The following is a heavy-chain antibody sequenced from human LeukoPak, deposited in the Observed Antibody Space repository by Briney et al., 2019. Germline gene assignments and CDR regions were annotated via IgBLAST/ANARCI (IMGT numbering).Heavy chain of an antibody. J-gene: IGHJ3*01. Sequence: GESLKISCKASGYSFTSYWIGWVRQMPGKGLEWMGIIYPGDSDTRYSPSFQGQVTISADKSITTASLQWSSLKASDTAMYYCARHPRSYYHTSVAYYLDDAFDLWGQGTMVTVSS. CDR1: GYSFTSYW. CDR2: IYPGDSDT. CDR3: ARHPRSYYHTSVAYYLDDAFDL. V-gene: IGHV5-51*01. D-gene: IGHD3-22*01.